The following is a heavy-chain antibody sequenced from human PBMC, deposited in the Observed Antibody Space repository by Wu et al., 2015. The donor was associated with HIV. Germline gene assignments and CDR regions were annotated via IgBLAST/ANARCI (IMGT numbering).Heavy chain of an antibody. Sequence: QVHLIQSGAEVKKPGSSVKVSCKASGDTSRNYVFSWLRQAPGQGLEWMGGIIPLFGTTEYAHIFQGRVTITTDESTSTAYMRLSSLTSADTAVYYCATPRSPGFSSAWPTYFDYWGQGTLVTVSS. V-gene: IGHV1-69*05. CDR2: IIPLFGTT. CDR1: GDTSRNYV. D-gene: IGHD6-19*01. CDR3: ATPRSPGFSSAWPTYFDY. J-gene: IGHJ4*02.